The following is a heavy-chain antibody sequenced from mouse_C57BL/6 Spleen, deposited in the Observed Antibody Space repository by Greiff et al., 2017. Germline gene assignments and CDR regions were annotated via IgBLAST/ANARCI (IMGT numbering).Heavy chain of an antibody. V-gene: IGHV5-4*01. CDR2: ISNGGSYT. D-gene: IGHD2-12*01. CDR3: ARDVTYYISPGCDFDY. CDR1: GFIFSSYA. Sequence: EVPLVESGRGLVKPGGSLKLSCAASGFIFSSYAMYGGRQTPEKRLEWVATISNGGSYTYYTDNVKGRFTISIDNAKHNLYLQMCHLTSEDATLYYCARDVTYYISPGCDFDYWGQGTTLTVSS. J-gene: IGHJ2*01.